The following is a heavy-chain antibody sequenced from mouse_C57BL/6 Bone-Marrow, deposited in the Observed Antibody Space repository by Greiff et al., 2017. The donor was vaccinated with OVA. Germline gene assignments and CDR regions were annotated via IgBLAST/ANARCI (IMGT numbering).Heavy chain of an antibody. CDR2: IYPRSGNT. CDR3: ARFFGYTGYFDV. J-gene: IGHJ1*03. CDR1: GYTFTSYG. D-gene: IGHD2-2*01. Sequence: VKLVESGAELARPGASVKLSCKASGYTFTSYGISWVKQRTGQGLEWIGEIYPRSGNTYYNEKFKGKATLTADKSSSTAYMELRSLTSEDSAVYFCARFFGYTGYFDVWGTGTTVTVSS. V-gene: IGHV1-81*01.